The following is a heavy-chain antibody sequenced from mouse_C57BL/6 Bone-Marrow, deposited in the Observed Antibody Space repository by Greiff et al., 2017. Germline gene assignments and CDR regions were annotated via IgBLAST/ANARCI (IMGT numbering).Heavy chain of an antibody. CDR1: GYTFTSYG. CDR3: ASVCWLLPYFDV. D-gene: IGHD2-3*01. Sequence: VQLQQSGAELARPGASVKLSCKASGYTFTSYGISWVKQRTGQGLEWIGEIYPRSGNTYYNEKLKGKATLTADKSSSTAYMELRSLTSEDSAVYFCASVCWLLPYFDVWGTGTTVTVSS. CDR2: IYPRSGNT. J-gene: IGHJ1*03. V-gene: IGHV1-81*01.